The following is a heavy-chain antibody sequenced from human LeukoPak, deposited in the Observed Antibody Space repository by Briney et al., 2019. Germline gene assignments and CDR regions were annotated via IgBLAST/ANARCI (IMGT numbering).Heavy chain of an antibody. CDR3: ARAVRDILVVPAADYYYYYMDV. CDR2: INPNSGGT. V-gene: IGHV1-2*02. CDR1: GYTFTGYY. D-gene: IGHD2-2*01. J-gene: IGHJ6*03. Sequence: SVSVTCKGSGYTFTGYYMDLMRQGPGQGLGWMGLINPNSGGTNYAQKFQGRVTMTRDTSISTAHMELSRLRSDDTAVYYCARAVRDILVVPAADYYYYYMDVWGKGTTVTVSS.